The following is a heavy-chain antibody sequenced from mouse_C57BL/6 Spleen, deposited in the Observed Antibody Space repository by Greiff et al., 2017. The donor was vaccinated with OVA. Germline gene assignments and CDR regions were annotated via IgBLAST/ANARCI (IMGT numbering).Heavy chain of an antibody. D-gene: IGHD2-3*01. Sequence: VQLQQSGPELVKPGDSVKISCKASGYSFTGYFMNWVMQSHGKSLEWIGRINPYNGDTFYNPKFKGKATLTVDKSSSTAHMELRSLTSEDSAVYYCARWGYDGYYWFAYWGQGTLVTVSA. CDR1: GYSFTGYF. J-gene: IGHJ3*01. CDR2: INPYNGDT. V-gene: IGHV1-20*01. CDR3: ARWGYDGYYWFAY.